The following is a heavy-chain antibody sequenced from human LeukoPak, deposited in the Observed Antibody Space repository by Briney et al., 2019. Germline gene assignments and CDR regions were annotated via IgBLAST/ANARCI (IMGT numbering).Heavy chain of an antibody. Sequence: ASVKVSCKASGYTFTGYYMHWGRQAPGQGLELMGWINPNSGGTNYAQKSQRRVPMTSDTYISTAYMELSRLRSDDTDVYYCARDRFRGITGTTYFQHWGQGTLVTVSS. CDR3: ARDRFRGITGTTYFQH. D-gene: IGHD1-7*01. J-gene: IGHJ1*01. CDR1: GYTFTGYY. V-gene: IGHV1-2*02. CDR2: INPNSGGT.